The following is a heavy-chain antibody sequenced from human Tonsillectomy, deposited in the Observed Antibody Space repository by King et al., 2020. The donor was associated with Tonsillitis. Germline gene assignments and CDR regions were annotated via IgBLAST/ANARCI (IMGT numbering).Heavy chain of an antibody. V-gene: IGHV3-30-3*01. CDR2: ISYDGVNK. Sequence: VQLVESGGGVVQPGRSLSLSCAASGFTFSDYAFHWVRQAPGKGLEWVAVISYDGVNKDYADSVKGRFTISRDNSKNTLFVQMNSLRAEDTAMYYCARAITPYYYYFMAVWGKGTTVTVSS. CDR3: ARAITPYYYYFMAV. J-gene: IGHJ6*03. CDR1: GFTFSDYA.